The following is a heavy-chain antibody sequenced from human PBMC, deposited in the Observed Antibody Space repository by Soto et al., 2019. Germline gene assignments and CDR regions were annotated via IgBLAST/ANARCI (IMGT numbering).Heavy chain of an antibody. CDR2: IIPIFGTT. Sequence: SVKVSCKASGGTFGSDAITWVRQAPGQGLEWVGGIIPIFGTTNYAQNLQGRVTISADKSTLTSYMELHSLTSDDTALYYCARDRTDSGYYTNWLDPWGQGTQVTVSS. CDR1: GGTFGSDA. CDR3: ARDRTDSGYYTNWLDP. D-gene: IGHD3-22*01. J-gene: IGHJ5*02. V-gene: IGHV1-69*06.